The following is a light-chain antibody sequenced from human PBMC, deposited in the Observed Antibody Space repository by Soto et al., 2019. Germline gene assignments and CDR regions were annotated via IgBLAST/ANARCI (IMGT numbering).Light chain of an antibody. CDR2: DVN. CDR3: CSYAATYTP. V-gene: IGLV2-11*01. J-gene: IGLJ2*01. Sequence: QSALTQPRSVSGSPGQSVTISCTGTSSDVGGYNYVSWYQQHPGKAPKLMIYDVNKRPSGVPDRFSGSKSGNTASLTISGLQAEDEADYYCCSYAATYTPFGGGTKLTVL. CDR1: SSDVGGYNY.